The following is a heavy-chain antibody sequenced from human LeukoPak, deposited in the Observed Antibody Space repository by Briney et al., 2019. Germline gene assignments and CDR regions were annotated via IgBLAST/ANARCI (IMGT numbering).Heavy chain of an antibody. CDR2: IYYSGST. CDR3: GLVRGVRNWFDP. J-gene: IGHJ5*02. V-gene: IGHV4-39*01. D-gene: IGHD3-10*01. Sequence: PSETLSLTCTVSGGSISSSSYYWGWLRQPPGQGLEWIGSIYYSGSTYYNPSLKSRVTISVDTSKTQFSLKRSSGTAADTAVYYGGLVRGVRNWFDPWGQGTLVTVSS. CDR1: GGSISSSSYY.